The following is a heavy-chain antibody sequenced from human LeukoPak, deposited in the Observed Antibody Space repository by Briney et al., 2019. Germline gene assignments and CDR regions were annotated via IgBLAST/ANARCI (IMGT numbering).Heavy chain of an antibody. V-gene: IGHV3-74*01. CDR1: GFTFSSYW. CDR2: INTDGSST. Sequence: GSLRLSCAASGFTFSSYWMHWVRQAPGKGLVWVSRINTDGSSTSYADSVKGRFTISRDNAKNTLYLQMNSLRAEDTAVYYCAREWKDIVVVPAAIWMDVWGKGTTVIVSS. J-gene: IGHJ6*04. D-gene: IGHD2-2*01. CDR3: AREWKDIVVVPAAIWMDV.